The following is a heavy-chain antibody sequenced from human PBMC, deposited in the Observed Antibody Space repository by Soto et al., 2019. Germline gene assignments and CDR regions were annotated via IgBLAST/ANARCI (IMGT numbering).Heavy chain of an antibody. Sequence: PGGSLRLSCAASGFTFSNYWMHWVRQAPGRGLMWVSRIKTDGSSTSYADSVKGRFTISRDNTKNMVYLQMNSLRVEDTAVYYCATEGKLGSWGQGALVIVSS. CDR1: GFTFSNYW. CDR2: IKTDGSST. J-gene: IGHJ5*02. V-gene: IGHV3-74*01. CDR3: ATEGKLGS. D-gene: IGHD1-7*01.